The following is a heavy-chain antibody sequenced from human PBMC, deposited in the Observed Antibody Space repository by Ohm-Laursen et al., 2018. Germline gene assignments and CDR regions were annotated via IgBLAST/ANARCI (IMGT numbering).Heavy chain of an antibody. CDR3: ARGSGFFKLDV. CDR1: GGSFSGYF. CDR2: INQSGST. Sequence: TLSLTCAVYGGSFSGYFWNWIRQPPGKGLEWIGEINQSGSTKYNPSLKRRVTLSADSSNSQFSLRLTSVTAADTATYYCARGSGFFKLDVWGQGTTVTVSS. D-gene: IGHD6-19*01. J-gene: IGHJ6*02. V-gene: IGHV4-34*01.